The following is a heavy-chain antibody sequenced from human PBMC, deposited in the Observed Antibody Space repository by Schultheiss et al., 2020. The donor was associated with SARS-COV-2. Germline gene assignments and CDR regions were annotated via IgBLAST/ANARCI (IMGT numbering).Heavy chain of an antibody. CDR3: ARPGLDDAYGMDV. J-gene: IGHJ6*02. CDR2: IGPDNTDT. V-gene: IGHV3-74*03. D-gene: IGHD1-1*01. CDR1: GFTFTNHA. Sequence: GGSLRLSCAASGFTFTNHAMHWVRQGPGKGLLWVSRIGPDNTDTTYADSVKGRFTSSRDKAKNTLYRQMNSLRDEDTAVYYCARPGLDDAYGMDVWGQGTTVTVSS.